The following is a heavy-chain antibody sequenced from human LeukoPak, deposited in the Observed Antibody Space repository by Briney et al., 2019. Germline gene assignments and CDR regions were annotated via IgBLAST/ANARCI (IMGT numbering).Heavy chain of an antibody. CDR3: ARQLRDGYNLDAFDI. CDR2: ISSGGNT. J-gene: IGHJ3*02. CDR1: GFTVTSNY. V-gene: IGHV3-53*01. Sequence: GGSLRLSCAASGFTVTSNYMTWVRQAPGKGLEWVSVISSGGNTYYADSVKGRFTISRDNSKNTVYLQMNGLRAEDTAVYYCARQLRDGYNLDAFDIWGQGTMVTVSS. D-gene: IGHD5-24*01.